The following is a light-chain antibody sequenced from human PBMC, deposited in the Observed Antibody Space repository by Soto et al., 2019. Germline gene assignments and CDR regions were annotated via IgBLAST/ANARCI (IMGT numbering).Light chain of an antibody. Sequence: IVLTHYRSTPALSPVHRLPLSCSVSQSVSSNFLAWYQQKPGQAPRLLIYGASNRATGIPDRFSGSGSGTDFTLTISRLEPEDFAVYYCQQYGSSPRPFGQGTKADI. CDR2: GAS. CDR1: QSVSSNF. CDR3: QQYGSSPRP. V-gene: IGKV3-20*01. J-gene: IGKJ1*01.